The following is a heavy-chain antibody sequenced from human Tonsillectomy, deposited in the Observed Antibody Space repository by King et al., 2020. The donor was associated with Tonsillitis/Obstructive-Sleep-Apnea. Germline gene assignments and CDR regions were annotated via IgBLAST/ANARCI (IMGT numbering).Heavy chain of an antibody. CDR3: ARVYCSGGSCYSAFDI. CDR1: GFTFSDHY. CDR2: TRNKANIYTT. Sequence: VQLVESGGGLVQPGGSLRLSCAASGFTFSDHYMDWVRQAPGKGLEWVGRTRNKANIYTTEYAASVKGRFTISRADSKNSLYLQMNCLKTEDTAVYYCARVYCSGGSCYSAFDIWGQGTMVTVSS. V-gene: IGHV3-72*01. D-gene: IGHD2-15*01. J-gene: IGHJ3*02.